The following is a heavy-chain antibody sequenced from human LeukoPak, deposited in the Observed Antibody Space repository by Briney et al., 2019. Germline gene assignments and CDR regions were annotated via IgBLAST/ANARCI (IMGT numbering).Heavy chain of an antibody. Sequence: GGSLRLSCTTSGFTFSNYAMSWVRQAPGKGLEWVSAISSGGGSSTYYADSVRGRFSISRDNSKNTLYLQMNSLRAEDAAIYYCAKGPLIEVAGTTWDYWGQGTLVTVSS. J-gene: IGHJ4*02. D-gene: IGHD6-19*01. V-gene: IGHV3-23*01. CDR3: AKGPLIEVAGTTWDY. CDR2: ISSGGGSST. CDR1: GFTFSNYA.